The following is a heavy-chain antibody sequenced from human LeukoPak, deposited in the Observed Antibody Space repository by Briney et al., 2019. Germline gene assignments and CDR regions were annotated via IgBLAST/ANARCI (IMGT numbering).Heavy chain of an antibody. CDR2: ISSSSSTI. Sequence: PGGSLRLSCAASGFTFSSYSMNWVRQAPGKGLEWVSCISSSSSTIYYADSVKGRFTISRDNAKNSLYLQMNSLRAEDTAVYYCARDLVTVYWGQGTLVTVSS. CDR1: GFTFSSYS. CDR3: ARDLVTVY. D-gene: IGHD2-8*02. J-gene: IGHJ4*02. V-gene: IGHV3-48*01.